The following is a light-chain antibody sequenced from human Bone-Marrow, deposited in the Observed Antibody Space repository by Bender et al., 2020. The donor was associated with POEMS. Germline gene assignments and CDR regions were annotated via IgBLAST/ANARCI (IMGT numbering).Light chain of an antibody. CDR3: QLWDTSSDHVV. CDR1: ALPKYY. Sequence: SHELTQPPSVSVSPGQTARITCSGDALPKYYAYWYQQKPGQAPVLVVYDDRDRPSVIPERFSGSNSGNTATLTITRVEAGDEADYYCQLWDTSSDHVVFGGGTKLTVL. V-gene: IGLV3-21*02. J-gene: IGLJ2*01. CDR2: DDR.